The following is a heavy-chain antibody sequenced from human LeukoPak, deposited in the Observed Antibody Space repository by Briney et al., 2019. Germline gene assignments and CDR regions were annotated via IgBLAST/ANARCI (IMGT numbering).Heavy chain of an antibody. Sequence: PGGSLRLSCASSGFTFSSNEMNWVRQAPGKGLEWVSYISSSGSTIYYADSVKGRFTISRDNAKNSLYLQMNSLRAGDTAVYYCARDLGGNSFDCWGQGTLVTVSS. CDR1: GFTFSSNE. J-gene: IGHJ4*02. CDR2: ISSSGSTI. D-gene: IGHD2-15*01. CDR3: ARDLGGNSFDC. V-gene: IGHV3-48*03.